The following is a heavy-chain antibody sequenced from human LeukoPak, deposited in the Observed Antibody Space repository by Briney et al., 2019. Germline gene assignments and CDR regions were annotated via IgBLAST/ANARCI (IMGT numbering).Heavy chain of an antibody. V-gene: IGHV3-21*01. CDR2: ISSISRYI. Sequence: GGSLRLSCAASGFTFSSYSMNWVRQSPGKGLEWVSSISSISRYIYYADSVKGRFTISRDNAKNSLYLHMHSLRAEDTAVYYCARDTLRYCSSTSCSFQYYFDYWGQGTLVTVSS. CDR1: GFTFSSYS. CDR3: ARDTLRYCSSTSCSFQYYFDY. D-gene: IGHD2-2*01. J-gene: IGHJ4*02.